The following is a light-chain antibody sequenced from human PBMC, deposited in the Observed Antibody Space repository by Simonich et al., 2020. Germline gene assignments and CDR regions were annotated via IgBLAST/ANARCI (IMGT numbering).Light chain of an antibody. J-gene: IGLJ2*01. CDR1: SSDVGGYNY. V-gene: IGLV2-14*01. CDR3: SSYAGSSTVV. Sequence: QSALTQPAYVSGSPGQSITISCTGTSSDVGGYNYVSWYQQHPGKAPKLMIYDVRKRPSGVSNRFSGSKSGNTASLTISGLQAEDEADYYCSSYAGSSTVVFGGGTKLTVL. CDR2: DVR.